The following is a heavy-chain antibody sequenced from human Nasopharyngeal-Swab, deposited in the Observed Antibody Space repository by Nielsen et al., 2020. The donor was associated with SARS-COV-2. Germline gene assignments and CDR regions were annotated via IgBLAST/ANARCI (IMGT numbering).Heavy chain of an antibody. CDR2: IDPSDSYT. Sequence: KVSCKGSGYSFTSYWISWVRQMPGKGLEWMGRIDPSDSYTNYSPSFQGHVTISADKSISTAYLQWSSLKASDTAMYYCARHWELTGEYYFDYWGQGTLVTVSS. D-gene: IGHD7-27*01. J-gene: IGHJ4*02. V-gene: IGHV5-10-1*01. CDR1: GYSFTSYW. CDR3: ARHWELTGEYYFDY.